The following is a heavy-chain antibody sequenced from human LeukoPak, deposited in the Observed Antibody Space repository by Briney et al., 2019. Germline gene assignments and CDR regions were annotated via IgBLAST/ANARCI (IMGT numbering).Heavy chain of an antibody. CDR2: ISSSSSYI. D-gene: IGHD6-6*01. J-gene: IGHJ4*02. CDR1: GFTFSSYS. V-gene: IGHV3-21*01. CDR3: ASAATSRGSSCIGY. Sequence: PGGSLRPSCAASGFTFSSYSMNWVRQAPGKGREWVSSISSSSSYIYYADSVKGRFTISRDNAKNSLYLQMNSLRAEDTAVYYCASAATSRGSSCIGYWGQGTLVTVSS.